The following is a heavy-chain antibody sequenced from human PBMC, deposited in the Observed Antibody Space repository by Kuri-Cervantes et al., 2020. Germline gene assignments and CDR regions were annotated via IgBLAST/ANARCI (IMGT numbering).Heavy chain of an antibody. Sequence: GSLRLSCAVSGGSISGFYWGWIRQPPGKGPDWIGTVYHSGSTYYNPSLKSRVTISVDTSKNQFSLKLRSVTAADTAVYYCARGEQLHYFDYWGQGTLVTVSS. J-gene: IGHJ4*02. D-gene: IGHD6-13*01. CDR3: ARGEQLHYFDY. CDR1: GGSISGFY. V-gene: IGHV4-39*07. CDR2: VYHSGST.